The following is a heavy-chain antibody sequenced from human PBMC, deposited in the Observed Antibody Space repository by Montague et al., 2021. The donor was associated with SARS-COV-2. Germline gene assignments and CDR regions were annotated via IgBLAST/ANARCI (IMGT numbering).Heavy chain of an antibody. CDR3: TRGIDSYRTGY. CDR2: LFHIDTA. CDR1: DGSVISTYPH. V-gene: IGHV4-61*01. J-gene: IGHJ4*02. D-gene: IGHD6-13*01. Sequence: SETLSLTCTVSDGSVISTYPHWHWVRQSPGRGLEWIGGYLFHIDTAYYNASHRSRVTISVDTSKNQFSLKLTSVTAANTAVYYCTRGIDSYRTGYWGQGILVTVSS.